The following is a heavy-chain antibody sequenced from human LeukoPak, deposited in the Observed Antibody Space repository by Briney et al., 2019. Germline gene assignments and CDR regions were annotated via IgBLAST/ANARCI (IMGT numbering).Heavy chain of an antibody. Sequence: PGGSLRLSCAASGFTFSSYSMNLVRQAPGKGLEWVSYISSSSSSIDYADSVKGRFTISRDNAKNSLYLQMNSLRDEDTAVYYCARAEGSGSYSHYWGQGTLVTVSS. CDR3: ARAEGSGSYSHY. J-gene: IGHJ4*02. CDR1: GFTFSSYS. V-gene: IGHV3-48*02. CDR2: ISSSSSSI. D-gene: IGHD1-26*01.